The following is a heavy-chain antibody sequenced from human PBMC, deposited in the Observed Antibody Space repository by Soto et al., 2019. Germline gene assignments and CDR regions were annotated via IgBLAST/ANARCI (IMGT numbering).Heavy chain of an antibody. J-gene: IGHJ4*02. CDR1: GYSFTSYW. CDR3: ERQTGYSSSWYFDY. CDR2: IDPSDSYT. V-gene: IGHV5-10-1*01. D-gene: IGHD6-13*01. Sequence: GESLKISCKGSGYSFTSYWISWVRQMPGKGLEWMGRIDPSDSYTNYSPSFQGHVTISADKSISTAYLQWSSLKASDTALYYCERQTGYSSSWYFDYWGQGTLVTVSS.